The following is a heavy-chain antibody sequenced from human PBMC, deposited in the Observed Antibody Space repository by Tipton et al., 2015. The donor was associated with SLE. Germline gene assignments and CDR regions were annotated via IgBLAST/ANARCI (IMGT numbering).Heavy chain of an antibody. CDR2: IYYSGST. V-gene: IGHV4-59*01. CDR3: ARGTRSGRGFQH. D-gene: IGHD3-10*01. J-gene: IGHJ1*01. CDR1: GFTFSSYA. Sequence: LRLSCAASGFTFSSYALSWVRQAPGKGLEWIGYIYYSGSTNYNPSLKSRVTISVDTSKNQFSLKLSSVTAADTAVYYCARGTRSGRGFQHWGQGTLVTVSS.